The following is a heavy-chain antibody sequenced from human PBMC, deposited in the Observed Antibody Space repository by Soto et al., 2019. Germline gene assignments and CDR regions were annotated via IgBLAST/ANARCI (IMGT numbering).Heavy chain of an antibody. Sequence: GGSLRLSCAASGFTFTSYAMTWVRQAPGKGLEWVSGIRESGIIIFYADSVKGRFTISRDNSKHTMYLQMSSLRADDTAIYYCAKDRYSGSYATTFDSWGQGTLVTVSS. CDR3: AKDRYSGSYATTFDS. CDR1: GFTFTSYA. V-gene: IGHV3-23*01. J-gene: IGHJ4*02. CDR2: IRESGIII. D-gene: IGHD1-26*01.